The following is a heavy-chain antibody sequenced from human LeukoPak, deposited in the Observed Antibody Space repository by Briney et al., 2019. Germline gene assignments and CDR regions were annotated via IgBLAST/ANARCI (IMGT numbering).Heavy chain of an antibody. D-gene: IGHD2-15*01. Sequence: SEPLCLTCAVSGVSVNDYYWSWIRQSPEPGLELIQEVSPGGYTNYNLSLKSRLIISTDTSANQLSLKLRSVPAADTALYYCARIRCDRGQDICYNHWAQGTLVTVSS. J-gene: IGHJ5*02. CDR2: VSPGGYT. V-gene: IGHV4-34*01. CDR3: ARIRCDRGQDICYNH. CDR1: GVSVNDYY.